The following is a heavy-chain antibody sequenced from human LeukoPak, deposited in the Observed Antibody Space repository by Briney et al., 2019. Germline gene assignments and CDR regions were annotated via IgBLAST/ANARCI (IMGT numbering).Heavy chain of an antibody. CDR2: ISYDGSNK. CDR3: AREIYCSSTSCRLGHAFDI. Sequence: GGSLRLSCAASGFTFSSYAMHWVRQAPGKGLEWVAVISYDGSNKYYADSVKGRFTISRDNSKNTLYLQMNSLRAEDTAVYYCAREIYCSSTSCRLGHAFDIWGQGTMVTVSS. V-gene: IGHV3-30*01. J-gene: IGHJ3*02. CDR1: GFTFSSYA. D-gene: IGHD2-2*01.